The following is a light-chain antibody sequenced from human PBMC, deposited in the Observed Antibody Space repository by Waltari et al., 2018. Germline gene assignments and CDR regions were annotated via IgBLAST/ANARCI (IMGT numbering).Light chain of an antibody. V-gene: IGLV2-14*03. CDR2: DVS. CDR1: SSDVGGYNY. Sequence: QSVLTQPASVSGSPGQSITISCTGTSSDVGGYNYVSWYQQHPGKAPKLIIYDVSNRPSGVSNRCSGSRSGHTASLTISGLQTEDEADYYCISYTSSSTWVFGGGTKLTVL. CDR3: ISYTSSSTWV. J-gene: IGLJ3*02.